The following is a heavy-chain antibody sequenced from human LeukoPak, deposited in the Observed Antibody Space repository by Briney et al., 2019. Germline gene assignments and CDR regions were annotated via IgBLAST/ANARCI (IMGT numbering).Heavy chain of an antibody. CDR2: ISFDGRNT. D-gene: IGHD3-22*01. CDR3: TRGPATDYYDTSGYCDY. J-gene: IGHJ4*02. Sequence: GRSLRLSCAASGFTLSNYAMHWVRQAPGKGLEWVTNISFDGRNTHYVDSVKGRFTISRDNSKNTLYMQMSSLRPEDTAVYYCTRGPATDYYDTSGYCDYWGQGTLVTDSS. V-gene: IGHV3-30*04. CDR1: GFTLSNYA.